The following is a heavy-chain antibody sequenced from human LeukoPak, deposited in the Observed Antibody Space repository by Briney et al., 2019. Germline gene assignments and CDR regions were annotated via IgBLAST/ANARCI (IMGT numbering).Heavy chain of an antibody. Sequence: GGSLRLSCAASGFTFSSYWMHWVRHAPGKGLVWVSRIKTDGSRTHYADFAQGRFTISRDNAKNSLYLQMNSLRAEDTAVYYCARDQKYSSSWGIWGQGTMVTVSS. CDR3: ARDQKYSSSWGI. CDR2: IKTDGSRT. V-gene: IGHV3-74*01. D-gene: IGHD6-13*01. CDR1: GFTFSSYW. J-gene: IGHJ3*02.